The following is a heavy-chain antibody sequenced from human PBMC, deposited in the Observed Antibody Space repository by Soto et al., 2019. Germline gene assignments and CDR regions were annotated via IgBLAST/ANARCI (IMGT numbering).Heavy chain of an antibody. CDR2: IYYSGST. J-gene: IGHJ4*02. Sequence: SETLSLTCTVSCGSISSYYWSWIRQPPGKGLEWIGYIYYSGSTNYNPSLKSRVTISVDTSKNQFSLKLSSVTAADTALYYCARTYGRNFDYWGQGTLVTAPQ. V-gene: IGHV4-59*01. D-gene: IGHD3-10*01. CDR1: CGSISSYY. CDR3: ARTYGRNFDY.